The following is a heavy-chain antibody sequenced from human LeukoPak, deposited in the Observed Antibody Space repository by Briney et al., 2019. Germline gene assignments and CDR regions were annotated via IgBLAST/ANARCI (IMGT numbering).Heavy chain of an antibody. CDR2: IATAGDT. J-gene: IGHJ4*02. CDR3: ARGTYDSSGFYFDY. CDR1: GFTFSSYD. Sequence: GGSLRLSCAASGFTFSSYDMHWVRQATGKGLEWVSAIATAGDTYYPGSVKGRFTISRENAKNSLYLQMNSLRAGDTAVDYCARGTYDSSGFYFDYWGQGTLVTVSS. V-gene: IGHV3-13*04. D-gene: IGHD3-22*01.